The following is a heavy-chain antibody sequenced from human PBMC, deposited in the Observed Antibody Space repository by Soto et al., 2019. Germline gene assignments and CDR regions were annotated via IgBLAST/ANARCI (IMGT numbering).Heavy chain of an antibody. D-gene: IGHD3-22*01. CDR3: ARVNSSGYYYGYYFDY. CDR2: IYYSGST. J-gene: IGHJ4*02. CDR1: GGSISSGGYY. Sequence: SETLSLTCTVSGGSISSGGYYWSWIRQHPGKGLEWIGYIYYSGSTYYNPSLKSRVTISVDTSKNQFSLKLSSVTAADPAVYYCARVNSSGYYYGYYFDYWGQGTLVTVSS. V-gene: IGHV4-31*03.